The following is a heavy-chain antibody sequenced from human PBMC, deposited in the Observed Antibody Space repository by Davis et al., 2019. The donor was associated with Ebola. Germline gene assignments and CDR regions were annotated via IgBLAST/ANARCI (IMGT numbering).Heavy chain of an antibody. D-gene: IGHD6-6*01. CDR2: ISYDGINK. CDR3: AKPTQSSSGVGRYFDY. CDR1: GFSFSTYG. Sequence: GESLKISCAASGFSFSTYGMHWVRQAPGKGLEWVAAISYDGINKYYADFVKGRFTISRDNSKNTLHLQMNSLRTEDTAVYYCAKPTQSSSGVGRYFDYWGQGTLVTVSS. V-gene: IGHV3-30-3*02. J-gene: IGHJ4*02.